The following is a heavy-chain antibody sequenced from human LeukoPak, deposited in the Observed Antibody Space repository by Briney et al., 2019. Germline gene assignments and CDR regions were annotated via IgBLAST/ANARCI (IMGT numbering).Heavy chain of an antibody. CDR1: GFTFSLYS. CDR3: ARGALDAATPFDS. J-gene: IGHJ5*01. Sequence: PGGSLRLSCAGSGFTFSLYSMHWVRQAPGKGLEWVSSISNSGSYIYYADSLKGRFTISRDNAKKSVYLQMNSLRAEDTAVYYCARGALDAATPFDSWGQGTLVTVSS. V-gene: IGHV3-21*01. D-gene: IGHD2-15*01. CDR2: ISNSGSYI.